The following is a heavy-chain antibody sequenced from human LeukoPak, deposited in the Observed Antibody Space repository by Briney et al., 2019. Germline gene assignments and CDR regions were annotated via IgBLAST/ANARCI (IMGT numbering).Heavy chain of an antibody. CDR1: GFTISGNY. CDR2: ISPGGSSI. Sequence: GGSLRLSCAASGFTISGNYMGWIRQAPGKGLEWVSDISPGGSSISYADSVKGRFTISRDNAKSSLYLQMNNLRVEDTAVYYCARRSSLDYWGQGALVTVSS. D-gene: IGHD6-13*01. CDR3: ARRSSLDY. J-gene: IGHJ4*02. V-gene: IGHV3-11*01.